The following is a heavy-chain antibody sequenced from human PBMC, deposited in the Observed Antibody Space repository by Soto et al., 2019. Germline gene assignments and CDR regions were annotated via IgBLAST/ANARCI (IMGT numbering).Heavy chain of an antibody. D-gene: IGHD6-13*01. CDR2: ISGSGGST. Sequence: PGGSLRLSCAASGFTFSSYAMSWVRQAPGKGLEWVSAISGSGGSTYYADSVKGRFTISRDNSKNTLYLQMNSLRAEDTAVYYCANPRVAASTYYYGMDVWGQGTTVTVSS. V-gene: IGHV3-23*01. CDR1: GFTFSSYA. J-gene: IGHJ6*02. CDR3: ANPRVAASTYYYGMDV.